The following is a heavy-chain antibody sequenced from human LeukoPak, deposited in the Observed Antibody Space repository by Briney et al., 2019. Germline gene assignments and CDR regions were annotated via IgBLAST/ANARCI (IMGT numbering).Heavy chain of an antibody. V-gene: IGHV3-23*01. D-gene: IGHD2-15*01. Sequence: GGSLRLSCAASGFTFSTFAMIWVRQPPGKGLEWVSSIFPSGGEIHYADSVRGRFTISRDDSKSTLSLQMNSLRAEDTAVYYCASVVVAATSRVSYFDYWGQGTLVTVSS. CDR1: GFTFSTFA. CDR2: IFPSGGEI. J-gene: IGHJ4*02. CDR3: ASVVVAATSRVSYFDY.